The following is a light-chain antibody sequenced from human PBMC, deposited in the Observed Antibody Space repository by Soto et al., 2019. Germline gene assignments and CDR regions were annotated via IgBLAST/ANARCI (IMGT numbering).Light chain of an antibody. CDR2: DVS. CDR3: SSYTSSSTVK. J-gene: IGLJ2*01. V-gene: IGLV2-14*01. CDR1: SSDVGLYNY. Sequence: QSVLTQPASVSGSPVPSITISCTGTSSDVGLYNYVSRYQHHPGKAPKLMMYDVSARPSGVSDRFSGSKSGNSACLTISGLQAEDEGDYCCSSYTSSSTVKFGGGTKVTVL.